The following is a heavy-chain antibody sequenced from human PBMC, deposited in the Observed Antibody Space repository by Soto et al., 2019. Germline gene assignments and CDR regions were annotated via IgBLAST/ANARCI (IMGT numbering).Heavy chain of an antibody. Sequence: SETLYLTCTVSGGSISSGGYYWSWIRQHPGKGLEWIGYIYYSGSTYYNPSLKSRVTISVDTSKNQFSLKLSSVTAADTAVYYCARGAIYSSSSFDYWGQGTLVTVSS. D-gene: IGHD6-6*01. CDR1: GGSISSGGYY. CDR3: ARGAIYSSSSFDY. J-gene: IGHJ4*02. CDR2: IYYSGST. V-gene: IGHV4-31*03.